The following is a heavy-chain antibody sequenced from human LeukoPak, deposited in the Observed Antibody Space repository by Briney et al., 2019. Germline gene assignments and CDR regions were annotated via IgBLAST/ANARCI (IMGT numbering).Heavy chain of an antibody. CDR1: GYTLTELS. CDR2: FDPEDGET. CDR3: ATRRYSNPLVDYYYYYGMDV. Sequence: ASVKVSCKVSGYTLTELSMHWVRQAPGKGLEWTGGFDPEDGETIYAQKFQGRVTMTEDTSTDTAYMELSSLRSEDTAVYYCATRRYSNPLVDYYYYYGMDVWGQGTTVTVSS. V-gene: IGHV1-24*01. D-gene: IGHD4-4*01. J-gene: IGHJ6*02.